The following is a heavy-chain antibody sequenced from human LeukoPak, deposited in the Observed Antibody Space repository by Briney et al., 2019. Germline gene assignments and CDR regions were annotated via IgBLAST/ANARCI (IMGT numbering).Heavy chain of an antibody. Sequence: PGGSLRLSCVVSGFTFSSYYMNWVRQAPGRGLEWVSSISSSRSYIYYADSVKGRFTISRDNAKNSLYLQMNSLRAEDTAVYYCARGPDNYYDTPSDCWGQGTLVTVSS. D-gene: IGHD3-22*01. CDR1: GFTFSSYY. CDR2: ISSSRSYI. V-gene: IGHV3-21*01. J-gene: IGHJ4*02. CDR3: ARGPDNYYDTPSDC.